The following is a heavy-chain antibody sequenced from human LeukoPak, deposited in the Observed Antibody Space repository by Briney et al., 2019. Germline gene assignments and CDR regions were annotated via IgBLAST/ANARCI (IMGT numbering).Heavy chain of an antibody. Sequence: GGSLRLSCAASGFTFTSYSMNWVRQAPGKGLEWVSTISGGGGSTYYADSVKGRFTIFRDNSKNTLYLQVNSLRAEDTAVYYCAKGSYYDSSGSFYFDYWGQGTLVTVSS. D-gene: IGHD3-22*01. CDR2: ISGGGGST. V-gene: IGHV3-23*01. CDR1: GFTFTSYS. CDR3: AKGSYYDSSGSFYFDY. J-gene: IGHJ4*02.